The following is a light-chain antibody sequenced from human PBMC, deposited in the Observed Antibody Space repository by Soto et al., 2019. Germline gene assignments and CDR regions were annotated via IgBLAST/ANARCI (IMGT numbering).Light chain of an antibody. J-gene: IGKJ5*01. V-gene: IGKV1-39*01. Sequence: IQLTQSPSSLSASVGDRVTITCRASQGISSYLAWYQQKPGKAPKLLIYAASTLQSGVPSRFSGSGSGTDFTLTIRSLQPEDFATYYCKQSYSTPITFGQGTRLEIK. CDR2: AAS. CDR1: QGISSY. CDR3: KQSYSTPIT.